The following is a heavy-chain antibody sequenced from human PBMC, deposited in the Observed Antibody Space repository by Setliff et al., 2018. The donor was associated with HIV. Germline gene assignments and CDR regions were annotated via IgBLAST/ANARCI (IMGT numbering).Heavy chain of an antibody. Sequence: SVKVSCKASGGTFSSFAINWVRQAPGQGLEWMGGIIPIFGKANYAQKFQGRVTITADESTNTAYMEMSSLRSEDTAVYYCARPLLGPGAFDIWGQGTMVTVSS. J-gene: IGHJ3*02. V-gene: IGHV1-69*13. D-gene: IGHD1-1*01. CDR2: IIPIFGKA. CDR3: ARPLLGPGAFDI. CDR1: GGTFSSFA.